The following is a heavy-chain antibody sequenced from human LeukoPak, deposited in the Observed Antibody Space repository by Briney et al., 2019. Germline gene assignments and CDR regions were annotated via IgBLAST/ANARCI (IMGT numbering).Heavy chain of an antibody. V-gene: IGHV4-4*02. J-gene: IGHJ5*02. CDR2: IYHSGST. CDR1: GGSISSSNW. Sequence: SGTLSLTCAVSGGSISSSNWWSWVRQPPGKGLKWIGEIYHSGSTNYNPSLKSRVTISVDKSKNQFSLKLSSVTAADTAVYYCARHLGIAVAGNWFDPWGQGTLVTVSS. CDR3: ARHLGIAVAGNWFDP. D-gene: IGHD6-19*01.